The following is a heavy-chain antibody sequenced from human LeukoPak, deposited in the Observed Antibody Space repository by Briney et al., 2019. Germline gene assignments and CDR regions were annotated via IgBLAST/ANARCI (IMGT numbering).Heavy chain of an antibody. V-gene: IGHV4-59*08. CDR3: ASSFSYCSGGSCYYAFDI. CDR1: GGSISSYY. CDR2: IYYSGST. J-gene: IGHJ3*02. Sequence: SETLSLTCTVSGGSISSYYWSWIRQPPGKGLEWIGYIYYSGSTNYNPSLKSRVTISVDTSKNQFSLKLSSVTAADTAVYYCASSFSYCSGGSCYYAFDIWGQGTMVTVSS. D-gene: IGHD2-15*01.